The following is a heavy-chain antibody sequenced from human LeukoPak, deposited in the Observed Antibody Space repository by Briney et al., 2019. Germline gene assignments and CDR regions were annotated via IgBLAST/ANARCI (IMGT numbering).Heavy chain of an antibody. CDR1: GGSFSGYY. D-gene: IGHD6-19*01. Sequence: KPSETLSLTCAVYGGSFSGYYWSWIRQPPGKGLEWIGEINHSGSTNYNPSLKSRVTISVDTSKNQFSLKLSSVTAADTAVYYCARAEQWLVYGFDYRGQGTLVTVSS. CDR2: INHSGST. V-gene: IGHV4-34*01. CDR3: ARAEQWLVYGFDY. J-gene: IGHJ4*02.